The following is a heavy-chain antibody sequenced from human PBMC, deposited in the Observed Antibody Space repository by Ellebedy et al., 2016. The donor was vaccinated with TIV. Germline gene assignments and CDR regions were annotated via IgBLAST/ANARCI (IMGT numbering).Heavy chain of an antibody. Sequence: SGPTLVXPTQTLTLTCTFSGFSLSTSGMCVSWIRQPPGKALEWLARIDWDDDKYYSTSLKTRLTISKDTSKNQVVLTMTNMDPVDTATDYCARIRGSGWYRDYYYYGMDVWGQGTTVTVSS. D-gene: IGHD6-19*01. CDR2: IDWDDDK. CDR1: GFSLSTSGMC. CDR3: ARIRGSGWYRDYYYYGMDV. J-gene: IGHJ6*02. V-gene: IGHV2-70*11.